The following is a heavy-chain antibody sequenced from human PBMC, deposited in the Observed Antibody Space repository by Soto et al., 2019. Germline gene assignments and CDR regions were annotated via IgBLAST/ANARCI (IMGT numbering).Heavy chain of an antibody. D-gene: IGHD6-6*01. CDR3: ARGIAARPSDY. Sequence: PSETLSLTCTFSCGSVISGSYYWSWIRQPPGKGLEWIGYIYYSGSTNYNPSLKSRVTISVDTSKNQFSLKLSSVTAADTAVYYCARGIAARPSDYWGQGTLVTVSS. V-gene: IGHV4-61*01. CDR2: IYYSGST. J-gene: IGHJ4*02. CDR1: CGSVISGSYY.